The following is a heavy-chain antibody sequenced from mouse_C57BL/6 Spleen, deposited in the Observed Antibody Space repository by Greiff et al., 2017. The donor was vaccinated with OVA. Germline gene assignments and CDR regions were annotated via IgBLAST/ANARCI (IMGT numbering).Heavy chain of an antibody. CDR1: GYTFTSYW. J-gene: IGHJ2*01. CDR2: INPSNGGT. D-gene: IGHD2-3*01. Sequence: QVQLQQPGTELVKPGASVKLSCKASGYTFTSYWMHWVKQRPGQGLEWIGNINPSNGGTNYNEKFKSKATLTVEKSSSTAYMHLSSLTSEDSAVYYCARYENDGYFDYWGQGTTLTVSS. CDR3: ARYENDGYFDY. V-gene: IGHV1-53*01.